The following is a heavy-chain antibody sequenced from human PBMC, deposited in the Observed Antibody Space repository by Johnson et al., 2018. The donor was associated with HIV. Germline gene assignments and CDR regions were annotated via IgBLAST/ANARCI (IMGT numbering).Heavy chain of an antibody. CDR1: GFTVSSNY. J-gene: IGHJ3*02. D-gene: IGHD6-19*01. Sequence: VQLVESGGGLVQPGGSLRLSCAASGFTVSSNYMSWVRQAPGKGLEWVSVIYSGGSTYYADSVKGRFTISRDNSKNTLYLQMNSLGAEDTAVYYCARTGRAVAGTPHAVDIWGQGTMVTVSS. V-gene: IGHV3-66*01. CDR3: ARTGRAVAGTPHAVDI. CDR2: IYSGGST.